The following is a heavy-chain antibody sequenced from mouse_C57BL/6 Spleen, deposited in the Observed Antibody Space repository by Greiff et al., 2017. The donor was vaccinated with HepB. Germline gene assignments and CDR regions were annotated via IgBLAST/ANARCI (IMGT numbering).Heavy chain of an antibody. V-gene: IGHV3-8*01. J-gene: IGHJ2*01. CDR1: GYSITSDY. D-gene: IGHD2-3*01. Sequence: EVKVVESGPGLAKPSQTLSLTCSVTGYSITSDYWNWIRKLPGNKLEYMGYISYSGSTYYNPSLKSRISITRDTSKNQYYLQLNSVTTEDTATYYCARWDGYENYFDYWGQGTTLTVSS. CDR2: ISYSGST. CDR3: ARWDGYENYFDY.